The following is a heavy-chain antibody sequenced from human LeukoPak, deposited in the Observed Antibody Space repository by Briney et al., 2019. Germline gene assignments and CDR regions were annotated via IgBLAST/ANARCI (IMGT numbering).Heavy chain of an antibody. V-gene: IGHV3-23*01. CDR1: GFTFNKSA. D-gene: IGHD2-8*01. Sequence: GGSLRVSCEASGFTFNKSAMSWVRQAPGKGPEWVSAIGCRGATTFYADSVKGRCTISRDNSKNTVYLEMNSLRAEDTAIYYCAKVSVGPLSRPTHVALYYGMDVWGQGTTVTVSS. CDR2: IGCRGATT. J-gene: IGHJ6*02. CDR3: AKVSVGPLSRPTHVALYYGMDV.